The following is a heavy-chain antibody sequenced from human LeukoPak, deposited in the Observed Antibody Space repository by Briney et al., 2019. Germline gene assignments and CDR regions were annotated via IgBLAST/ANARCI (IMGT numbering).Heavy chain of an antibody. Sequence: SETLSLTCTVSGDSISSNSYYWAWIRQPPGKGLTWIGSIHYGGSTYYKPSLKSRVAISVDTSKNQFSLKLSSVTAADTAVYYCARGSMVRGPLGYWGQGTLVTVSS. CDR2: IHYGGST. J-gene: IGHJ4*02. CDR3: ARGSMVRGPLGY. D-gene: IGHD3-10*01. V-gene: IGHV4-39*07. CDR1: GDSISSNSYY.